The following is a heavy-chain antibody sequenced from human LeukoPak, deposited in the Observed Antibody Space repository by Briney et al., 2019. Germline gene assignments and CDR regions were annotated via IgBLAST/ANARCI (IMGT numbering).Heavy chain of an antibody. J-gene: IGHJ4*02. Sequence: SETLSLTCAVSGVSFFGYNWNWIRHSPQNRLKSIGEINHSGRTNYSPSLKSRVTSSVDTSKSQFFLKLTSVTGADTAVYYCARDPTTVVTLPYYFDFWGQGTLVTVSA. V-gene: IGHV4-34*01. D-gene: IGHD4-23*01. CDR2: INHSGRT. CDR1: GVSFFGYN. CDR3: ARDPTTVVTLPYYFDF.